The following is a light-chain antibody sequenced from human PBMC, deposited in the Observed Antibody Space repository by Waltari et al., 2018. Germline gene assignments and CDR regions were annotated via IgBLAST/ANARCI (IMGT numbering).Light chain of an antibody. Sequence: QSAPTQPTSVSGSPGQTIAISCTGSSTDIGSYDFTSWFQQEPGKAPKLIIYETNKRPSGVSDRFSGSKSGNTASLTISGLQAEDEADYYCCSYTGPTVYVFGPATKVTVL. CDR2: ETN. V-gene: IGLV2-23*01. J-gene: IGLJ1*01. CDR1: STDIGSYDF. CDR3: CSYTGPTVYV.